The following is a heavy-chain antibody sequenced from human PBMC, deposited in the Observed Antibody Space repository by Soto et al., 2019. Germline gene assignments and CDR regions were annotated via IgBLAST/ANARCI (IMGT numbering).Heavy chain of an antibody. V-gene: IGHV4-31*03. CDR3: AIVGVLGGYDWGVRVFDY. Sequence: PSETLSLTCTVSGGSISSGGYYWSWIRQHPGKGLEWIGYIYYSGSTYYNPSLKSRVTISVDTSKNQFALKLSSVTAADTAVYYCAIVGVLGGYDWGVRVFDYWGQGTLVTVSS. CDR1: GGSISSGGYY. D-gene: IGHD5-12*01. J-gene: IGHJ4*02. CDR2: IYYSGST.